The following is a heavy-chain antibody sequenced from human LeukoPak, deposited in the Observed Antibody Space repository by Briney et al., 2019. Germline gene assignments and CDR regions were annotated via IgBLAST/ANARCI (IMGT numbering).Heavy chain of an antibody. V-gene: IGHV1-18*01. CDR3: ARGPSSSWYQYNWFDP. Sequence: GASVKVSCKASGYTFTSYGISWVRQAPGQGLEWMGWISAYNGNTNYAQKLQGRVTMTTDTATSTAYMELRSLRSDDTAVCYCARGPSSSWYQYNWFDPWGQGTLVTVSS. D-gene: IGHD6-13*01. CDR1: GYTFTSYG. J-gene: IGHJ5*02. CDR2: ISAYNGNT.